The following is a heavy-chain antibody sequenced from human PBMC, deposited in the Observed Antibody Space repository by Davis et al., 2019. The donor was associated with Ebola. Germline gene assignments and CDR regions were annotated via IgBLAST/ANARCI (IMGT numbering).Heavy chain of an antibody. CDR1: GGSISSYY. CDR2: IYYSGST. Sequence: MPGGSLRLSCTVSGGSISSYYWSWIRQPPGKGLESIGYIYYSGSTNYNPSLKSRITISVDTSKNQFSLKLSSVTAADTAVYFCARDQRLPVAIPCDHWGQGVLVTVS. CDR3: ARDQRLPVAIPCDH. D-gene: IGHD2-2*02. V-gene: IGHV4-59*01. J-gene: IGHJ4*02.